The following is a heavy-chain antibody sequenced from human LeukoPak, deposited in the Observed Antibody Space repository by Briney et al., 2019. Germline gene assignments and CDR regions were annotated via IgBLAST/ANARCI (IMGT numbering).Heavy chain of an antibody. CDR3: ARDGGSNWNHEYFYIDV. CDR1: GGSISDYN. V-gene: IGHV4-4*07. D-gene: IGHD1-20*01. J-gene: IGHJ6*03. CDR2: LYDSGNT. Sequence: PSETLSLICSVSGGSISDYNWNWIRQSAGKGLEWIGRLYDSGNTNYDPSLESRVMMSVDMSKNRFSLKLSSVSAADTAVYYCARDGGSNWNHEYFYIDVWGKGTTVTVSS.